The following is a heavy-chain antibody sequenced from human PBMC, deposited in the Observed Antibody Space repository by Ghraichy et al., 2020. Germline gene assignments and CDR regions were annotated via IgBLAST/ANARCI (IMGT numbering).Heavy chain of an antibody. CDR3: ASSITIFGVVFDY. D-gene: IGHD3-3*01. V-gene: IGHV3-21*01. Sequence: LSLTCAASGFTFSSYSMNWVRQAPGKGLEWVSSISSSSSYIYYADSVKGRFTISRDNAKNSLYLQMNSLRAEDTAVYYCASSITIFGVVFDYWGQGTLVTVSS. CDR2: ISSSSSYI. CDR1: GFTFSSYS. J-gene: IGHJ4*02.